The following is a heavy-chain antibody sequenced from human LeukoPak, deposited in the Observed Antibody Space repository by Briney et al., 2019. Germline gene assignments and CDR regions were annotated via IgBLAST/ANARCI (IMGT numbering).Heavy chain of an antibody. J-gene: IGHJ5*02. CDR2: IYYSGST. D-gene: IGHD3-10*01. Sequence: KSSETLSLTCTVSGGSISSSSYYWGWIRQPPGKGLEWIGSIYYSGSTYYNPSLKSRVTISVDTSKNQFSLKLSSVTAADTAVYYCARVLPYNWFDPWGQGTLVTVSS. CDR1: GGSISSSSYY. V-gene: IGHV4-39*01. CDR3: ARVLPYNWFDP.